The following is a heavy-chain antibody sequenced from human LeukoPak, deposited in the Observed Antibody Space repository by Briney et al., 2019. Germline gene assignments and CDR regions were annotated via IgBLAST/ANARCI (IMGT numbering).Heavy chain of an antibody. Sequence: GSLRLSCAASGFTVSSNYMSWVRQAPGKGLEWVSVIYSGGSTYYADSVKGRFTISRDNSKNTLYLQMNSLRAEDTAVYYCASLTYSESFDHWGQGTLVTVSS. D-gene: IGHD2-21*01. CDR1: GFTVSSNY. CDR3: ASLTYSESFDH. J-gene: IGHJ4*02. V-gene: IGHV3-53*01. CDR2: IYSGGST.